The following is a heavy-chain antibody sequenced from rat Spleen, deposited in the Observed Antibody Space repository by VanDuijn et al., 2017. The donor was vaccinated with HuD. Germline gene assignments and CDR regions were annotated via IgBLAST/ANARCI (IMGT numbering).Heavy chain of an antibody. J-gene: IGHJ4*01. Sequence: QVQLKESGPGLVQPSQTLSLTCTVSGFSLTSNSVHWVRQPPGKGLEWMGGIWGDGSTDYNSALKSRLSISRDTSKSQVFLKMNSLQTDDTAIYFCTRFASGYVMDAWGQGASVTVSS. CDR1: GFSLTSNS. CDR2: IWGDGST. CDR3: TRFASGYVMDA. V-gene: IGHV2-1*01. D-gene: IGHD4-3*01.